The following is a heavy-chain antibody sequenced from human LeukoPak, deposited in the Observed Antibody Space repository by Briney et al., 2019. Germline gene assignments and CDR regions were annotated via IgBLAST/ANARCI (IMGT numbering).Heavy chain of an antibody. CDR3: ARGHVTMVRGVIQNWFDP. Sequence: PSETLSLTCTVSSGSINTSNYYWGWIRQPPGKGLEWIGNIFYRGGTYYSPSLKSRVTISVDTSKNQFSLKLSSVTAADTAVYYCARGHVTMVRGVIQNWFDPWGQGTLVTVSS. CDR1: SGSINTSNYY. V-gene: IGHV4-39*07. J-gene: IGHJ5*02. D-gene: IGHD3-10*01. CDR2: IFYRGGT.